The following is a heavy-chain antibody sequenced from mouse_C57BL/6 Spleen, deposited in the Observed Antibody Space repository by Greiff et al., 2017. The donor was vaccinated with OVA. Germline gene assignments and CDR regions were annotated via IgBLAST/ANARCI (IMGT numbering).Heavy chain of an antibody. Sequence: EVKLMESGGGLVKPGGSLKLSCAASGFTFSDYGMHWVRQAPEKGLEWVAYISSGSSTIYYADTVKGRFTISRDNAKNTLFLQMTSLRSEDTAMYYCALTTVVGDYFDYWGQGTTLTVSS. J-gene: IGHJ2*01. V-gene: IGHV5-17*01. CDR1: GFTFSDYG. CDR3: ALTTVVGDYFDY. D-gene: IGHD1-1*01. CDR2: ISSGSSTI.